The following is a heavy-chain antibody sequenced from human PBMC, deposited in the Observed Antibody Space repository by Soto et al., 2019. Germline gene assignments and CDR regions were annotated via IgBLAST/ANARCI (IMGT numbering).Heavy chain of an antibody. V-gene: IGHV4-59*01. CDR3: ARMESSKAALAVDYYDY. J-gene: IGHJ4*02. CDR2: ISYSVNT. CDR1: RASIISYY. Sequence: KTXATLSLTCTVSRASIISYYWSWIRPPPGKGLEWIGYISYSVNTNYNPSLKSRVTLSADTSKNQLSLNLTSATAADTAVYYCARMESSKAALAVDYYDYWGQGTLVTVSS. D-gene: IGHD6-19*01.